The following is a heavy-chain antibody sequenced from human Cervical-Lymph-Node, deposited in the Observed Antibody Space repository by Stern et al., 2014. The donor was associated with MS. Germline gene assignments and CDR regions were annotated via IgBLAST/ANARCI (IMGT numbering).Heavy chain of an antibody. CDR1: GGSISSSSYY. CDR3: ARHFGPYDKEGPYGMDV. D-gene: IGHD3-22*01. Sequence: VQLVESGPGLVKPSETLSLTCTVSGGSISSSSYYWGWIRQPPGKGLEXIGSIYYSGSTYYNPSLKSRVTISVDTSQNQFSLKLSSVTAADTAVYYCARHFGPYDKEGPYGMDVWGQGTTVTVSS. V-gene: IGHV4-39*01. J-gene: IGHJ6*02. CDR2: IYYSGST.